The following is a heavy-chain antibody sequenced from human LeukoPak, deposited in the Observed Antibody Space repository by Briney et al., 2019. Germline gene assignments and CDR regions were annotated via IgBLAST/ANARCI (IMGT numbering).Heavy chain of an antibody. V-gene: IGHV4-39*07. CDR3: AKDLPGRPTYYDSSGKDY. CDR2: IYYSGST. Sequence: SETLSLTCTVSGGSISSSSYYWGWIRQPPGKGLEWIGSIYYSGSTYYNPSLKSRVTISVDRSKDQFSLKLSSVTAADTAVYYCAKDLPGRPTYYDSSGKDYWGQGTLVTVSS. J-gene: IGHJ4*02. D-gene: IGHD3-22*01. CDR1: GGSISSSSYY.